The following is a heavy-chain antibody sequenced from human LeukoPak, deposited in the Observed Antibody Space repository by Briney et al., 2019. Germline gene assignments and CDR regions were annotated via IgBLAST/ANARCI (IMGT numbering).Heavy chain of an antibody. CDR2: IYYSGST. Sequence: SETLSLTCTVSGGSISNYYWNWLRQPPGKGLEWIGYIYYSGSTKYNPSLKSRVTMSLDTSKKQFSLRLTSVTAADTAVYYCARESWDTMVRGVIFDLWGQGTLVTVSS. J-gene: IGHJ4*02. V-gene: IGHV4-59*01. CDR1: GGSISNYY. CDR3: ARESWDTMVRGVIFDL. D-gene: IGHD3-10*01.